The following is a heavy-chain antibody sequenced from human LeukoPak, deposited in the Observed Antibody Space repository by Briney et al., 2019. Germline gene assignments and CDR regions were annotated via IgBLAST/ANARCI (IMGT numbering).Heavy chain of an antibody. D-gene: IGHD6-13*01. CDR1: GYTFTGYY. V-gene: IGHV1-2*06. CDR3: ARIGKSWQIDY. Sequence: ASVKVSCKASGYTFTGYYMHWVRQAPGQGLEWMGRINPNSGGTNYAQKFQGRFTMTRDTSISTAYMELSRLRSADTAVYYCARIGKSWQIDYWGQGTLVTVSS. J-gene: IGHJ4*02. CDR2: INPNSGGT.